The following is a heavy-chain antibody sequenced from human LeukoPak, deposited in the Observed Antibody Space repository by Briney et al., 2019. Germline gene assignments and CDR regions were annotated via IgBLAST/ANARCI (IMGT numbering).Heavy chain of an antibody. D-gene: IGHD5-12*01. V-gene: IGHV1-2*02. CDR3: ARAWLRLNPYFDY. CDR1: GYTFTGYY. CDR2: VNPNSGDT. J-gene: IGHJ4*02. Sequence: GASVKVSCKASGYTFTGYYLHWVRQAPGQGLEWMGCVNPNSGDTNYAQKFQGSVTMTRDTSISTSYMELSRLRSDDTAVYYCARAWLRLNPYFDYWGQGTLVTVSS.